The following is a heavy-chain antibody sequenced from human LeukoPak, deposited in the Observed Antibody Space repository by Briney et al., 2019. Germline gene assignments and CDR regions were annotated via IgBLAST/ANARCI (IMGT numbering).Heavy chain of an antibody. D-gene: IGHD5-24*01. V-gene: IGHV4-34*01. CDR1: GVSFSGYY. CDR3: ARGARTTIQYYFDY. J-gene: IGHJ4*02. CDR2: INHSGST. Sequence: SETLSLTCAVYGVSFSGYYWSWIRQPPGKGLEWIGEINHSGSTNYNPSLKSRVTISVDTSKNQFSLKLSSVTAADTAVYYCARGARTTIQYYFDYWGQGTLVTVSS.